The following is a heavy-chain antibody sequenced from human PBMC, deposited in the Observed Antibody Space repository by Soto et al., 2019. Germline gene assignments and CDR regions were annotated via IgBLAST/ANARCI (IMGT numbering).Heavy chain of an antibody. V-gene: IGHV4-38-2*02. D-gene: IGHD6-25*01. Sequence: SETLSLTCTVCGYLISDNDFWGWIRQPPGKGLEWLGSIYHNGETRYNPSLKSPVTISVETSKNQFTLRVTSVTAADTAVYFCAKDSSGLDPFSQRTLVAVSS. J-gene: IGHJ5*02. CDR2: IYHNGET. CDR1: GYLISDNDF. CDR3: AKDSSGLDP.